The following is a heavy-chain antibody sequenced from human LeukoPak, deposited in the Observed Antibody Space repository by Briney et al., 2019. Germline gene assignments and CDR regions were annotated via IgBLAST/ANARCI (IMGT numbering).Heavy chain of an antibody. D-gene: IGHD4-23*01. CDR1: GFTFSTYA. V-gene: IGHV4-59*01. Sequence: GSLRLSCAASGFTFSTYAMSWVRQAPGKGLEWIGYIYYSGSTNYNPSLKSRVTISVDTSKNQFSLKLSSVTAADTAVYYCARDYGGGFDYWGQGTLVTVSS. CDR3: ARDYGGGFDY. J-gene: IGHJ4*02. CDR2: IYYSGST.